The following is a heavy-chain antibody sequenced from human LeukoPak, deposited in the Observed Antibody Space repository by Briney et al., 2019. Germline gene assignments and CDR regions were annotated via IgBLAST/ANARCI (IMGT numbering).Heavy chain of an antibody. CDR2: ISSSSSYI. V-gene: IGHV3-21*01. D-gene: IGHD3-22*01. J-gene: IGHJ1*01. Sequence: GGSLRLSCAASGITFSSYSMNWVRQAPGKGLEWVSSISSSSSYIYYADSVKGRFTISRDDAKNSLYLQMNSLRAEDTAVYYCARARYYYDSSGFEHWGQGTLVTVSS. CDR3: ARARYYYDSSGFEH. CDR1: GITFSSYS.